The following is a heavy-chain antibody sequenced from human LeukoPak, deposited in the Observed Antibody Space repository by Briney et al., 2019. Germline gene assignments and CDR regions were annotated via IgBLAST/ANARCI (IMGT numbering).Heavy chain of an antibody. Sequence: SETLSLTCAVYGGSFSGYYWSWIRQPPGKGLEWIGEINHSGSTNYNPSLKSRVTISVDTSKNQFSLKLSSVTAADTAVYYCARGGIHSSGSDYWGQGTLVTVSS. CDR1: GGSFSGYY. CDR2: INHSGST. J-gene: IGHJ4*02. CDR3: ARGGIHSSGSDY. D-gene: IGHD6-19*01. V-gene: IGHV4-34*01.